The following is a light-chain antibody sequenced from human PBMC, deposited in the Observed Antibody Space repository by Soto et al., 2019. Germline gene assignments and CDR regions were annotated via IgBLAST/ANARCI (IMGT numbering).Light chain of an antibody. V-gene: IGLV2-14*01. CDR1: SSDVGGYNY. Sequence: QSALTQPASVSGSPGQSITISCTGTSSDVGGYNYVSWYQQHPGKAPKFMIYEVSNRPSGVSNRFSGSKSGNTASLTISGLQAEDEADYYCSSYTSSRTYVVFGGGTKLTGL. CDR2: EVS. CDR3: SSYTSSRTYVV. J-gene: IGLJ2*01.